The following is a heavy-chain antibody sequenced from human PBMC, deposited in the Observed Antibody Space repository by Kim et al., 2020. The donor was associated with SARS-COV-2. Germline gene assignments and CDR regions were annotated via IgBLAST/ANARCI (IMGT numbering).Heavy chain of an antibody. D-gene: IGHD3-10*01. CDR1: GGSFSGYY. Sequence: SETLSLTCAVYGGSFSGYYWSWIRQPPGKGLEWIGEINHSGSTNYNPSLKSRVTISVDTSKNQFSLKLSSVTAADTAVYYCARRSITMVRGTPGGMDVWGQGTTVTVSS. CDR3: ARRSITMVRGTPGGMDV. CDR2: INHSGST. J-gene: IGHJ6*02. V-gene: IGHV4-34*01.